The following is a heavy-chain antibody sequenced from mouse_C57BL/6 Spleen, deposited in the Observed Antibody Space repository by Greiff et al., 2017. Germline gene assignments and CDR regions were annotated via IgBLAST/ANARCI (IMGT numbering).Heavy chain of an antibody. Sequence: VQLQQSGAELVKPGASVKLSCKASGYTFTSYWMHWVKQRPGRGLEWIGRIDPNSGGTKYNEKFKSKATLTVDKPSSTAYMQLSSLTSEDSAVYYCARSTTVVASDYWYFDVWGTGTTVTVSS. V-gene: IGHV1-72*01. CDR1: GYTFTSYW. CDR3: ARSTTVVASDYWYFDV. D-gene: IGHD1-1*01. CDR2: IDPNSGGT. J-gene: IGHJ1*03.